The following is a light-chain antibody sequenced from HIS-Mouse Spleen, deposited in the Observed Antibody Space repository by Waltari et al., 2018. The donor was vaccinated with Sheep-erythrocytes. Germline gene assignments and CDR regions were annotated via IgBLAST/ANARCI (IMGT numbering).Light chain of an antibody. CDR2: DVS. CDR3: CSYAGSYTYV. CDR1: SSDVGGYNY. Sequence: QSALTQPRSVSGSPGQSVTISCTGTSSDVGGYNYVPWYQRHPGKAPKLMIYDVSKRPSGVSDRFSGSKSGNTASLTISGLQAEDEADYYCCSYAGSYTYVFGTGTKVTVL. V-gene: IGLV2-11*01. J-gene: IGLJ1*01.